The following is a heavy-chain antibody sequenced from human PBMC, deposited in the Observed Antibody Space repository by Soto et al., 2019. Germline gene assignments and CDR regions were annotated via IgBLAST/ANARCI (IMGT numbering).Heavy chain of an antibody. CDR2: IDPSDSYT. D-gene: IGHD3-22*01. CDR3: ARPYSSGEDTDV. V-gene: IGHV5-10-1*01. CDR1: GYNFISYW. J-gene: IGHJ6*02. Sequence: GESLKISCKGSGYNFISYWISWVRQMPGKGLEWMGRIDPSDSYTNYSPSFQGHVTISADESISTAYLQWSSLKASDTAMYYCARPYSSGEDTDVWGQGTTVTVSS.